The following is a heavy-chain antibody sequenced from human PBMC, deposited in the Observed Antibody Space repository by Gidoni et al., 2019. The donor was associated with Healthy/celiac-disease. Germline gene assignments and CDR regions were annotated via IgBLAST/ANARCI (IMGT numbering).Heavy chain of an antibody. J-gene: IGHJ4*02. Sequence: EVQLVESGGGLVTPGGSLRLSCAASGFTFSNAWMNWVRQAPGKGLEWVGRIKSKTDGGTTDYAAPVKGRFTISRDDSKNTLYLQMNSLKTEDTAVYYCTTDGFYSDDSSGPYGEGDYWGQGTLVTVSS. CDR3: TTDGFYSDDSSGPYGEGDY. V-gene: IGHV3-15*07. D-gene: IGHD3-22*01. CDR2: IKSKTDGGTT. CDR1: GFTFSNAW.